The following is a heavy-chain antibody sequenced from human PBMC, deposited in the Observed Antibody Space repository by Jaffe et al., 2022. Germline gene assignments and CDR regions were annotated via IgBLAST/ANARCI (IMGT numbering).Heavy chain of an antibody. CDR3: ARIVTKGIAAAGTFDY. CDR2: IYTSGST. CDR1: GGSISSGSYY. Sequence: QVQLQESGPGLVKPSQTLSLTCTVSGGSISSGSYYWSWIRQPAGKGLEWIGRIYTSGSTNYNPSLKSRVTISVDTSKNQFSLKLSSVTAADTAVYYCARIVTKGIAAAGTFDYWGQGTLVTVSS. J-gene: IGHJ4*02. V-gene: IGHV4-61*02. D-gene: IGHD6-13*01.